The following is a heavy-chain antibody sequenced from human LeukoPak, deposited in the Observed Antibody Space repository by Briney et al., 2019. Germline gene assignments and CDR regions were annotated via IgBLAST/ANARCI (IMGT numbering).Heavy chain of an antibody. D-gene: IGHD1-26*01. J-gene: IGHJ3*02. CDR2: INAGNGNT. CDR3: ARGLGRSYWFGFDI. Sequence: ASVKVSCKASGYTFTSYAMHWVRQAPGQRLEWMGWINAGNGNTKYSQEFQGRVTITRDTSASTAYMELSSLRSEDMAVYYCARGLGRSYWFGFDIWGQGTVVTVSS. V-gene: IGHV1-3*03. CDR1: GYTFTSYA.